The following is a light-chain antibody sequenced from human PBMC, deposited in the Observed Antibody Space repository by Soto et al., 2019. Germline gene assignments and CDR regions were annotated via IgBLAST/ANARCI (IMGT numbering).Light chain of an antibody. CDR3: SSYTTSSTYV. CDR1: YSDVGAYTY. J-gene: IGLJ1*01. Sequence: ALPQPASAPVSPRQSITISCARTYSDVGAYTYVSWYQHHPGKAPKLMVSGVSNRPSGVSDRFSGSKSGNTASLTISGLQAEDEADYYCSSYTTSSTYVFGTGTKVTVL. CDR2: GVS. V-gene: IGLV2-14*03.